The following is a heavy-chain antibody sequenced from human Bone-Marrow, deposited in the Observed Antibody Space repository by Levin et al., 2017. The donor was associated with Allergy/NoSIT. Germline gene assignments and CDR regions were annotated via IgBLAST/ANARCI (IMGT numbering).Heavy chain of an antibody. CDR2: ISRSSSTI. CDR3: ARPDCSGDSCYYFFDA. Sequence: QAGGSLRLSCAASGFTFSSYSMNWVRQAPGRGLEWVSYISRSSSTISYADSVKGRFTISRDNAKNSLYLQMNSLRDEDTAVYYCARPDCSGDSCYYFFDAWGKGTLVTVSS. CDR1: GFTFSSYS. J-gene: IGHJ4*02. D-gene: IGHD2-15*01. V-gene: IGHV3-48*02.